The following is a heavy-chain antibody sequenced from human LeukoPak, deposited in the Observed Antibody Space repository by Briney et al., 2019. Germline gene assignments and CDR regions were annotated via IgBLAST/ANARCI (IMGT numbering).Heavy chain of an antibody. CDR2: ISSSSSTI. CDR3: AKESLYYDFDY. D-gene: IGHD3-10*01. Sequence: PGGSLRLSCAASGFTFRSYSMNWVRRAPGEGLEWVSYISSSSSTIYYADSVKGRFTISRDNAKNSLYLQMNSLRADDTAVYYCAKESLYYDFDYWGQGTLVTVSS. V-gene: IGHV3-48*01. CDR1: GFTFRSYS. J-gene: IGHJ4*02.